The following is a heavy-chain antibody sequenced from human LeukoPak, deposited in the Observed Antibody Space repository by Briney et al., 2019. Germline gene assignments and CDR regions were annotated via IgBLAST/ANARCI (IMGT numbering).Heavy chain of an antibody. CDR2: IYYSGST. Sequence: SQTLSLTCTVSGGSISSGDYYWSWIRQPPGKGLEWIGYIYYSGSTYYNPSLKSRVTISVDTFKNQFSLKLSSVTAADTAVYYCARVDRYGGNGDFDYWGQGTLVTVSS. CDR1: GGSISSGDYY. V-gene: IGHV4-30-4*01. CDR3: ARVDRYGGNGDFDY. D-gene: IGHD2-15*01. J-gene: IGHJ4*02.